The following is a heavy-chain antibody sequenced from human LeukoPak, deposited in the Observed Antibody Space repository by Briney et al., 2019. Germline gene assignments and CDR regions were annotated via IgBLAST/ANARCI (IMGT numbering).Heavy chain of an antibody. D-gene: IGHD6-25*01. V-gene: IGHV1-24*01. CDR2: FDPEDGET. Sequence: ASVKVSCKVSGYTHTELSMHWVRQAPGKGLEWMGGFDPEDGETIYAQNFQGRVTMTEDTSTDTAYMELNNLTSEDTAVYYCVRFAAGPDPYYPWGQGTLVTVSS. CDR3: VRFAAGPDPYYP. J-gene: IGHJ5*02. CDR1: GYTHTELS.